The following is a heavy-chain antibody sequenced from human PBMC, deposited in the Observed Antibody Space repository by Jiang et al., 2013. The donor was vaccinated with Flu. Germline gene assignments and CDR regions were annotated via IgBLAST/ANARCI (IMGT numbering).Heavy chain of an antibody. CDR3: ARDSGYDSSGYTLPTDY. D-gene: IGHD3-22*01. CDR1: GYTFTSYY. Sequence: GAEVKKPGASVKVSCKASGYTFTSYYMHWVRQAPGQGLEWMGIINPSGGSTSYAQKFQGRVTMTRDTSTSTVYMELSSLRSEDTAVYYCARDSGYDSSGYTLPTDYWGQGTLVTVSS. CDR2: INPSGGST. J-gene: IGHJ4*02. V-gene: IGHV1-46*03.